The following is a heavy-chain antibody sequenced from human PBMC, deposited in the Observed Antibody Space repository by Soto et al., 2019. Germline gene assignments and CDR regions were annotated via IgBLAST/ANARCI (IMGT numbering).Heavy chain of an antibody. CDR2: IYYSANT. D-gene: IGHD3-10*01. CDR3: ARSGGNSYYYGIDV. J-gene: IGHJ6*02. Sequence: QVQLQESGPGLVKPSQTLSLTCSVSGGSISSGGYYWSWIRQPPGKGLEWIGYIYYSANTHYNPSLKGRVSISADTSKSQFSLNLSSVTAADTAVYYCARSGGNSYYYGIDVWGQGTTVTVSS. CDR1: GGSISSGGYY. V-gene: IGHV4-31*02.